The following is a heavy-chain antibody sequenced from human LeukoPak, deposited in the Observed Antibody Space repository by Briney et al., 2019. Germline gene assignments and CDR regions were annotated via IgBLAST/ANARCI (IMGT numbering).Heavy chain of an antibody. J-gene: IGHJ4*02. CDR3: AKADSGMANFH. V-gene: IGHV3-23*01. D-gene: IGHD5-24*01. CDR1: GFTFSGYA. Sequence: GGSLRLSCAASGFTFSGYAIGWARQAPGKGLGGVSAISGRGGSTYYADSVKGRFTISRDNSKNTLYLQMNSLRAEDTAVYYCAKADSGMANFHWGQGTLVTVSS. CDR2: ISGRGGST.